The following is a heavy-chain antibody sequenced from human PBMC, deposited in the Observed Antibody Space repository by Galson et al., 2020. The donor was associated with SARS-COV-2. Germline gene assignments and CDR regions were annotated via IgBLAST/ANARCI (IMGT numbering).Heavy chain of an antibody. Sequence: ETSETLSLTCTVSGGSISSGDYYWSWIRQPPGKGLEWIGYIYYSGSTYYNPSLKSRVTISVDTSKNQFSLKLSSVTAADTAVYYCARVIRPYYGMDVWGQGTTVTVSS. CDR3: ARVIRPYYGMDV. CDR1: GGSISSGDYY. V-gene: IGHV4-30-4*01. D-gene: IGHD2-21*01. CDR2: IYYSGST. J-gene: IGHJ6*02.